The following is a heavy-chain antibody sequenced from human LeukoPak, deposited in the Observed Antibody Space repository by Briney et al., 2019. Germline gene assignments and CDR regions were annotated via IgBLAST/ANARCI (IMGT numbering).Heavy chain of an antibody. CDR3: ARYRMGAGSYTSGWFGP. V-gene: IGHV3-53*01. CDR1: EYALCSNY. CDR2: ILSGSKT. D-gene: IGHD3-10*01. J-gene: IGHJ5*02. Sequence: PGGSLRLSCAASEYALCSNYMTWVRQAPGDGLEWVSVILSGSKTYYADSVEGRFTISRDNSKNAVYLQMNSLRAEDTAVDYCARYRMGAGSYTSGWFGPWGKGTLVTVSS.